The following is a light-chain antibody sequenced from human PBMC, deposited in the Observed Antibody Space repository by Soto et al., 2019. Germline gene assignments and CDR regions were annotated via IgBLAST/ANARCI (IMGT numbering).Light chain of an antibody. CDR1: IADVGTSNF. CDR3: SSYTGGTIYV. V-gene: IGLV2-14*03. Sequence: QSALTQPASVSGSPGQSITISCTGIIADVGTSNFVSWYQHHPGKAPRLILYDVANRPSGVSNRFSGSKSGDTASLTISGLQADDEADYYCSSYTGGTIYVFRTGTKVTVL. CDR2: DVA. J-gene: IGLJ1*01.